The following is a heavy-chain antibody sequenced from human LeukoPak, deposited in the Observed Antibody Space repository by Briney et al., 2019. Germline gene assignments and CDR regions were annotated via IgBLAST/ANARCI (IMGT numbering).Heavy chain of an antibody. J-gene: IGHJ3*02. D-gene: IGHD3-22*01. CDR2: IYHSGST. CDR3: ARVHVNSGYYFGDAFDI. V-gene: IGHV4-38-2*02. Sequence: SETLSLTCTVSGYSITRGSYWGWIRQPPGKGLEWIANIYHSGSTYYNPSLKSRVTISVDTSKNQFSLKLSSVTAADTAIYYCARVHVNSGYYFGDAFDIWGEGTMVTVSS. CDR1: GYSITRGSY.